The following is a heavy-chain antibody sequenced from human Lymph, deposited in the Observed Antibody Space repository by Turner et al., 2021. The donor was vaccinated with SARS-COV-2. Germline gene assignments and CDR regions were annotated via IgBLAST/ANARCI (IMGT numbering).Heavy chain of an antibody. CDR1: RVTFSSYT. CDR2: FIPSLDLA. J-gene: IGHJ1*01. CDR3: ARAMFRGVNAYAEYFQH. V-gene: IGHV1-69*04. D-gene: IGHD3-10*01. Sequence: QVQSVQSGAEVKQPGSSVTLSCKASRVTFSSYTISWVRQAPGQGLEWMVRFIPSLDLANYGQKFQGRVTITADKSTSTAYMELSSLRSEDTAVYYCARAMFRGVNAYAEYFQHWGQGTLVTVSS.